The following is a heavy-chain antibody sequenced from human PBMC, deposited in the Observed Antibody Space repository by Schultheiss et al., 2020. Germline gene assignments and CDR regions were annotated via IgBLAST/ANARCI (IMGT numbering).Heavy chain of an antibody. CDR1: GYSISSGYY. V-gene: IGHV4-61*01. Sequence: SETLSLTCAVSGYSISSGYYWSWIRQPPGKGLEWIGYIYYSGSTNYNPSLKSRVTISVDTSKNQFSLKLSSVTAADTAVYYCARWRYSYGYIAYWGQGTLVTVYS. J-gene: IGHJ4*02. CDR2: IYYSGST. D-gene: IGHD5-18*01. CDR3: ARWRYSYGYIAY.